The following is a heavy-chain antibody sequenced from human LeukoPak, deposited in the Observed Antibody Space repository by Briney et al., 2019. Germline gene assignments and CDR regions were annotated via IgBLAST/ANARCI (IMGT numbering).Heavy chain of an antibody. CDR3: ARGSNPEDYMDV. Sequence: PGGSLRLSCAASGFTFNSYSMNWVRQAPGKGLEWVSSISSSSSYIYYADSVKGRFTISRDNAKNSLYLQMNSLRAEDTAVYYCARGSNPEDYMDVWGKGTTVTVSS. J-gene: IGHJ6*03. CDR1: GFTFNSYS. V-gene: IGHV3-21*01. CDR2: ISSSSSYI.